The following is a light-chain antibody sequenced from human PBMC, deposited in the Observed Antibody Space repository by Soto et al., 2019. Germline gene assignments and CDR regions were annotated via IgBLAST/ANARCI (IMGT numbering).Light chain of an antibody. J-gene: IGKJ4*01. CDR3: QQFHRWPVT. V-gene: IGKV3-15*01. CDR1: QSVSSN. Sequence: EIVMTQSPATLSVSPGERATLSCRANQSVSSNLAWYQQKPGQAPRLLISGASTRATVNPARFTVSGYGTDFTLTINSLRSEDVAVYYCQQFHRWPVTFGGGTKVDIK. CDR2: GAS.